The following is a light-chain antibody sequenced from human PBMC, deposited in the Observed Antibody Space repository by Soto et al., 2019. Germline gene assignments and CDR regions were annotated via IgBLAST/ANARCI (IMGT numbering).Light chain of an antibody. Sequence: QSALTQPRSVSGSPGQSVSISCTGTSSDVRSYDYVSWYQQHPGKAPKLIIYDVSNRPSGVPDRFSGSKSGNTASLTISGLQAKDEGDYYCCSHAGRFTWVFGGGTKLTVL. CDR1: SSDVRSYDY. CDR2: DVS. CDR3: CSHAGRFTWV. J-gene: IGLJ3*02. V-gene: IGLV2-11*01.